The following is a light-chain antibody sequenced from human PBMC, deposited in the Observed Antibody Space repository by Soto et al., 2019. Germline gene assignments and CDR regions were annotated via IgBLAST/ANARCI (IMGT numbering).Light chain of an antibody. Sequence: EIVLTQSPGTLSLSPGERATLSCRASQSVSGSYLAWYQQKPGRAPRLLIYGASSGATGIPDRFSGSGSGTDFTLTISRLEPEDVAVYYCQQYGNSPWTFGQGTKVDIK. CDR3: QQYGNSPWT. CDR1: QSVSGSY. CDR2: GAS. V-gene: IGKV3-20*01. J-gene: IGKJ1*01.